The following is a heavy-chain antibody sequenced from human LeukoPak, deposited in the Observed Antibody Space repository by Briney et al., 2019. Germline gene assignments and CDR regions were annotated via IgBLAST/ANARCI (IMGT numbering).Heavy chain of an antibody. CDR2: IYPGDSDT. J-gene: IGHJ5*02. CDR3: ARLGLITMVRGVIIENWFDP. D-gene: IGHD3-10*01. Sequence: GESLKISCKGSGYSFTSYWIGWVRQMPGKGLEWMGIIYPGDSDTRYSPSFQGQVTISADKSISTAYLQWSSLKASDTAMYYCARLGLITMVRGVIIENWFDPWGQGTLVTVSS. CDR1: GYSFTSYW. V-gene: IGHV5-51*01.